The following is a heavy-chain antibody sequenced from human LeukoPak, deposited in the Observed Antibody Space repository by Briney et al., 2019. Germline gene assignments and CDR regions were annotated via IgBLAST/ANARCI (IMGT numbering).Heavy chain of an antibody. CDR1: GGTFSSYA. D-gene: IGHD2-8*01. CDR3: AKGTNNGRPNSFFPHGMDV. CDR2: IIPIFGTA. Sequence: GASVKVSCKASGGTFSSYAISWVRQAPGQGLEWMGGIIPIFGTANYAQKFQGRVTITADESTSTAYMELSSLRAEDTALYYCAKGTNNGRPNSFFPHGMDVWGQGTTVTVSS. J-gene: IGHJ6*02. V-gene: IGHV1-69*01.